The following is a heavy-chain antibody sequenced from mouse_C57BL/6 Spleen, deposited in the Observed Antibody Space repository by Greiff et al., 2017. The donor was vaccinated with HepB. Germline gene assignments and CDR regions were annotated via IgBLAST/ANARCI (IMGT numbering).Heavy chain of an antibody. CDR1: GYSFTGYY. CDR3: ARNSDY. CDR2: INPSTGGT. V-gene: IGHV1-42*01. Sequence: EVKLQESGPELVKPGASVKISCKASGYSFTGYYMNWVKQSPEKSLEWIGEINPSTGGTTYNQKFKAKATLTVDKSSSTAYMQLKSLTSEDSAVYYCARNSDYWGQGTTLTVSS. J-gene: IGHJ2*01.